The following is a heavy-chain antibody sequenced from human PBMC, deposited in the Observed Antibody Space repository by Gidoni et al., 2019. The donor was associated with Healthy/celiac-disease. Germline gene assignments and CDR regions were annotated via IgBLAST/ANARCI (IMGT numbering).Heavy chain of an antibody. CDR1: GFTFSSYS. Sequence: EVTLVESGGGLVQPGGSLSLSCAASGFTFSSYSMNWVRQAPGKGLEWVSSISSSSSYIYYADSVKGRFTISRDNAKNSLYLQMNSLRAEDTAVYYCARGPGVVISSWGQGTLVTVSS. D-gene: IGHD3-3*01. J-gene: IGHJ5*02. CDR3: ARGPGVVISS. CDR2: ISSSSSYI. V-gene: IGHV3-21*01.